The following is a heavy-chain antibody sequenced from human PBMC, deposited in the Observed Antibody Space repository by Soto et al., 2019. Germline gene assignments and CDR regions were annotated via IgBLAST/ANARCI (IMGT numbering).Heavy chain of an antibody. V-gene: IGHV1-3*01. D-gene: IGHD3-10*01. J-gene: IGHJ5*01. CDR3: ARGGSGTYYWSCFDP. CDR1: GYTFTNYA. CDR2: INATNGNT. Sequence: ASVKVSCKASGYTFTNYAIHWVRQAPGQRPEWMGGINATNGNTKYSQNFQDRVTITRDTSASTAYMEVSSLRSEDTALYYCARGGSGTYYWSCFDPWGQGTLVTVSS.